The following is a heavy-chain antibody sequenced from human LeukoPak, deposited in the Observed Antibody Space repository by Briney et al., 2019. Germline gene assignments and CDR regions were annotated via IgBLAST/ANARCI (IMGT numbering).Heavy chain of an antibody. CDR1: GGSISGYY. Sequence: SETLSLTCTVSGGSISGYYWSWIRQPPGKGLEWIGEINHSGSTNYNPSLKSRVTISVDTSKNQFSLKLSSVTAADTAVYYCAARETLEGILFTMIPGYFDYWGQGTLVTVSS. V-gene: IGHV4-34*01. J-gene: IGHJ4*02. CDR2: INHSGST. CDR3: AARETLEGILFTMIPGYFDY. D-gene: IGHD3-22*01.